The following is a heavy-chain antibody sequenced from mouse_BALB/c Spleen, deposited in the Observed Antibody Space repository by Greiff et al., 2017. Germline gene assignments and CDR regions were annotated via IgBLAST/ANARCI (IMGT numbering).Heavy chain of an antibody. CDR3: ARGGYDGPFDV. CDR2: ISTYYGNT. Sequence: VKLMESGPELVRPGVSVKISCKGSGYTFTDYAMHWVKQSHAKSLEWIGVISTYYGNTNYNQKFKGKATMTVDKSSSTAYMELARLTSEDSAIYYCARGGYDGPFDVWGAGTTVTVSS. D-gene: IGHD2-3*01. J-gene: IGHJ1*01. CDR1: GYTFTDYA. V-gene: IGHV1-67*01.